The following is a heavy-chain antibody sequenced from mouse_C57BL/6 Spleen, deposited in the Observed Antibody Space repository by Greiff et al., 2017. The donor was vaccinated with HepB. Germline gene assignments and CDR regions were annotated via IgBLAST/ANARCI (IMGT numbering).Heavy chain of an antibody. CDR3: ARVDGYSPFAY. CDR2: ISYDGSN. D-gene: IGHD2-3*01. J-gene: IGHJ3*01. V-gene: IGHV3-6*01. Sequence: EVKLQESGPGLVKPSQSLSLTCSVTGYSITSGYYWNWIRQFPGNKLEWMGYISYDGSNNYNPSLKNRISITRDTSKNQFVLKLNSVTTEDTATYYCARVDGYSPFAYWGQGTLVTVSA. CDR1: GYSITSGYY.